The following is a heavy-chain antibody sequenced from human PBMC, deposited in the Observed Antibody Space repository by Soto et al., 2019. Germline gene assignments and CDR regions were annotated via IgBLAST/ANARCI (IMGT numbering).Heavy chain of an antibody. V-gene: IGHV4-4*07. CDR1: GGSISSYY. CDR2: IYTSGST. CDR3: GRAGSRGEMVTSSDYYYGMDV. Sequence: QVQLQESGPGLVKPSETLSLTCTVSGGSISSYYWSWIRQPAGKGLEWIGRIYTSGSTNYNPSLKSQVTMSVDTSKNQFSLKLSSVTAADTAVYYCGRAGSRGEMVTSSDYYYGMDVWGQGTTVTVSS. J-gene: IGHJ6*02. D-gene: IGHD3-16*01.